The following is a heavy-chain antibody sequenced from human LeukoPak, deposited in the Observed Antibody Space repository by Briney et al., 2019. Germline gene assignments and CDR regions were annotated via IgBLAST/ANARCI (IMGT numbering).Heavy chain of an antibody. CDR3: ARGNRISNVGYYYYYMDV. V-gene: IGHV1-8*01. CDR1: GYTFIAYD. J-gene: IGHJ6*03. D-gene: IGHD3-3*02. CDR2: MNPNSGNT. Sequence: GASVKLSCKASGYTFIAYDINWVRQATGQGHEWMGWMNPNSGNTGYAQKFHGRVTMTSNTSISTAYMELSSLRPEDTAVYYCARGNRISNVGYYYYYMDVWGKGTTVTLS.